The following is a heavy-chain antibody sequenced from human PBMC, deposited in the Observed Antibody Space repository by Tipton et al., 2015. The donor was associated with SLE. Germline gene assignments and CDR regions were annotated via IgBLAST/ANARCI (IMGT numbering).Heavy chain of an antibody. CDR3: PIYYHDSTGLHWFDP. V-gene: IGHV4-34*03. CDR1: GGSISSYY. D-gene: IGHD3-22*01. J-gene: IGHJ5*02. CDR2: IKHSGST. Sequence: LRLSCTVSGGSISSYYWSWIRQPPGKGLEWIGEIKHSGSTNYNPSLKSRVTISVDMSKNQFSLRLSSVTVADTAVYYCPIYYHDSTGLHWFDPWGQGTLVTVSS.